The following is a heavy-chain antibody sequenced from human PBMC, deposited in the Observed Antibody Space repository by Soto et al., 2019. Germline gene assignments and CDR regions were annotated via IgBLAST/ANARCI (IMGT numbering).Heavy chain of an antibody. J-gene: IGHJ4*02. Sequence: GGSLRLSCAASGFTFSSYGMHWVRQAPGKGLEWVAVISYDGSNKYYADSVKGRFTISRDNSKNTLYLQMNSLRAEDTAVYYCEKDLITMIVVAPTDYWGQGTLVTVYS. CDR1: GFTFSSYG. V-gene: IGHV3-30*18. CDR2: ISYDGSNK. CDR3: EKDLITMIVVAPTDY. D-gene: IGHD3-22*01.